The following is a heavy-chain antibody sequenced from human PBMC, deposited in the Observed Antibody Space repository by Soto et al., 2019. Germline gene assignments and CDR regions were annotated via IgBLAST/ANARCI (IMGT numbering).Heavy chain of an antibody. J-gene: IGHJ5*02. CDR3: ARGEAARLLVWFDP. CDR2: IYYSEST. Sequence: SETLSLTCTVSGGSISSGGYYWSWIRQHPGKGLEWIGYIYYSESTYYNPSLKSRVTISVDTSKNQFSLKLSSVTAADTAVYYCARGEAARLLVWFDPWGQGTLVTVSS. D-gene: IGHD6-6*01. V-gene: IGHV4-31*03. CDR1: GGSISSGGYY.